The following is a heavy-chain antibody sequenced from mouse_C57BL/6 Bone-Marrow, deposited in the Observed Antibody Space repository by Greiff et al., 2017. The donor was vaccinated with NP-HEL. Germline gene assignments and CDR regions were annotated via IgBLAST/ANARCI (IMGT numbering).Heavy chain of an antibody. Sequence: VQLQQSGAELVRPGASVKLSCKASGYTFTSYSMHWVKQRPGQGLEWIGYINPSSGYPKYNQKFKDKATLTADKSSSPAYMQLSSLTSEDSAVYYCAADWYFDVWGTGTTVTVSS. CDR2: INPSSGYP. CDR1: GYTFTSYS. V-gene: IGHV1-4*01. J-gene: IGHJ1*03. CDR3: AADWYFDV.